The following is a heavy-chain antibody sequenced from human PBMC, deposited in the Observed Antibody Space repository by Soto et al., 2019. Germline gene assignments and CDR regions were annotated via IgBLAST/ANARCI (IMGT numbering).Heavy chain of an antibody. V-gene: IGHV3-74*01. D-gene: IGHD2-2*01. J-gene: IGHJ4*02. Sequence: GGSLRLSCAASAFTFSSSWMFWVRQAPEKGLVWISRITPDGTTTSYADSVKGRFTISRDNAKNTVYLQMNSLRAEDTAGYYCARDFASTPGYWGQGTLVTVSS. CDR3: ARDFASTPGY. CDR1: AFTFSSSW. CDR2: ITPDGTTT.